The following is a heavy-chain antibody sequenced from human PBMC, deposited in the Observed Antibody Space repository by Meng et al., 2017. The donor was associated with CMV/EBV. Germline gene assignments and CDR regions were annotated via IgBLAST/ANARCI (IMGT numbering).Heavy chain of an antibody. D-gene: IGHD6-6*01. J-gene: IGHJ5*02. CDR2: IIPIFGTA. Sequence: QVQVVHAGGEVEKPRPSVNGLCNAYGGTFRSYDISWGRQAPGQGLEWMGGIIPIFGTANYAQKFQGRVTITADESTSTAYMELSSLRSEDTAVYYCARDYSGIAARPGFDPWGQGTLVTVSS. CDR3: ARDYSGIAARPGFDP. V-gene: IGHV1-69*12. CDR1: GGTFRSYD.